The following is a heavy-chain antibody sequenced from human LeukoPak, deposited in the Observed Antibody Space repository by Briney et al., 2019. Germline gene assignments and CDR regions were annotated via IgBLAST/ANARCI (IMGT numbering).Heavy chain of an antibody. V-gene: IGHV3-66*01. Sequence: GSLRLSCAASGFTVSSNYMSWVRQAPGKGLEWVSVLYSGGSTYYAGSVKGRFTISRDNSKNTLYLQMNSLRAEDTAVYYCARAPPGYCSGGSCSRPLDFWGQGTLVTVSS. CDR3: ARAPPGYCSGGSCSRPLDF. D-gene: IGHD2-15*01. CDR1: GFTVSSNY. J-gene: IGHJ4*02. CDR2: LYSGGST.